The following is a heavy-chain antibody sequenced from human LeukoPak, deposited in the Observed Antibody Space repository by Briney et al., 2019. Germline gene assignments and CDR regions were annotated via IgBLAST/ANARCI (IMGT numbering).Heavy chain of an antibody. CDR3: AKHKENYGDSCLDDY. CDR1: GGSFSAYY. CDR2: ISGNGGST. J-gene: IGHJ4*02. V-gene: IGHV3-23*01. Sequence: PSETLSLTCAVYGGSFSAYYWSWVRQAPGKGLEWVSAISGNGGSTFYTDAVRGRFTISRDNSKNTLYLQMNSLRAEDTAVYYCAKHKENYGDSCLDDYWGQGTLVTVSS. D-gene: IGHD4-17*01.